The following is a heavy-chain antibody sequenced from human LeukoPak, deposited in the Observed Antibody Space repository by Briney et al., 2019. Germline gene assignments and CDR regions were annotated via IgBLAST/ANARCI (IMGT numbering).Heavy chain of an antibody. CDR1: GYTFTSYG. V-gene: IGHV1-18*01. CDR3: ARDGLSHFDVTTPVVYYYYGMDV. J-gene: IGHJ6*02. Sequence: ASVKVSCKASGYTFTSYGISWVRQAPGQGLEWMGWISAYNGNTNYAQKLQGRVTMTTDTSTSTAYMELRSLRSDDTAVYYCARDGLSHFDVTTPVVYYYYGMDVWGQGTTVTVSS. D-gene: IGHD4-17*01. CDR2: ISAYNGNT.